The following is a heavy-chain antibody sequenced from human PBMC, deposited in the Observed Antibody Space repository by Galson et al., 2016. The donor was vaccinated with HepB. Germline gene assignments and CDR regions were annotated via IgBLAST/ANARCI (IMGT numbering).Heavy chain of an antibody. D-gene: IGHD6-6*01. V-gene: IGHV4-31*08. J-gene: IGHJ3*01. CDR3: SRPPSSIAAPSDAFDL. Sequence: TLSLTCTVSGGSISSGGHYWSWLRQHPGKGLEWIGYIYYSGTAFFNPSLKSRVTIHVDTSKNQVSLKLNSVTAADSAVYYCSRPPSSIAAPSDAFDLWGRGTVVTVSS. CDR1: GGSISSGGHY. CDR2: IYYSGTA.